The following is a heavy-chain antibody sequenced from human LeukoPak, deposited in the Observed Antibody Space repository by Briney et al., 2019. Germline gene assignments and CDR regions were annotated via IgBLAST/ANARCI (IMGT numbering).Heavy chain of an antibody. CDR3: ARAYQTITVAGSFSFYFDY. D-gene: IGHD6-19*01. Sequence: GESLKISCKGSGYSFISYWIGWVRQMPGKGLEWMGIIYPGDSDTRYSSSFQGQVTISADKSISTAYLQWSSLKASDTAMYYCARAYQTITVAGSFSFYFDYWGQGTLVTVSS. CDR2: IYPGDSDT. CDR1: GYSFISYW. J-gene: IGHJ4*02. V-gene: IGHV5-51*01.